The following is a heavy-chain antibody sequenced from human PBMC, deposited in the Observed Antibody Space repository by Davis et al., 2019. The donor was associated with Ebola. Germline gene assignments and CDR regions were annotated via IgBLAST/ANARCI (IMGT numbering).Heavy chain of an antibody. V-gene: IGHV3-33*03. CDR1: GFTFSSYG. CDR3: ATYDFTSMDV. Sequence: GESLKISCAASGFTFSSYGMHWVRQAPGKGLEWVAVIWYDGSNKYYADSVKGRFTISRDNAKNSLYLQMNSLRAEDTAVYYCATYDFTSMDVWGQGTTVTVSS. D-gene: IGHD3-3*01. CDR2: IWYDGSNK. J-gene: IGHJ6*02.